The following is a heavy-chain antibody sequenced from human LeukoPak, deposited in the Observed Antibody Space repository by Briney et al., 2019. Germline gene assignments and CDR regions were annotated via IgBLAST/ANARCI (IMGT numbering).Heavy chain of an antibody. J-gene: IGHJ6*02. CDR3: ARECLSPIAVAGTYYYYYGMDV. Sequence: GASVKVSCKASGYTFTSYGISWVRQAPGQGLEWMGWISAYNGKTNYAQKLQGRVTMTTDTSTSTAYMELRSLRSDDTAVYYCARECLSPIAVAGTYYYYYGMDVWGQGTTVTVSS. CDR2: ISAYNGKT. CDR1: GYTFTSYG. V-gene: IGHV1-18*01. D-gene: IGHD6-19*01.